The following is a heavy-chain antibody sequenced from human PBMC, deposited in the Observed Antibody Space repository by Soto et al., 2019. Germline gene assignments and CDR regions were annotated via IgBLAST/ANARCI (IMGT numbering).Heavy chain of an antibody. CDR1: GYTFTSYG. Sequence: QVPLVQSGAEVKKPGASVKVSCNVSGYTFTSYGISWVRQAPGQGLEWMGWISGHNGNAKYAQNLQGRVTMTTDTSTSTAYMELRSLRSDDTAVYYCAREYCSSTRCYDPDYWGQGTLVTVSS. V-gene: IGHV1-18*01. J-gene: IGHJ4*02. CDR3: AREYCSSTRCYDPDY. D-gene: IGHD2-2*01. CDR2: ISGHNGNA.